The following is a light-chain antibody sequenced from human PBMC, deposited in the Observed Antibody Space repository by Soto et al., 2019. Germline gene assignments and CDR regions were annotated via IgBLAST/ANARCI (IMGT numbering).Light chain of an antibody. CDR3: LKYYNSPA. CDR2: GAS. Sequence: EIAVTQSPDTLSLSPGERATLSCRASQSLAGSQLAWYQQKPGQAPRPLMYGASTRATGIPDRFSGSGSGTDFTLTISGLEPDDFAVYYCLKYYNSPAFGQGTKVEIK. CDR1: QSLAGSQ. V-gene: IGKV3-20*01. J-gene: IGKJ1*01.